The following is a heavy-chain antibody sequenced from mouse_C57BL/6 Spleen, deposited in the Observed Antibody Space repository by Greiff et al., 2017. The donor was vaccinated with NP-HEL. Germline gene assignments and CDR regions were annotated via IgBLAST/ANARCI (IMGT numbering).Heavy chain of an antibody. CDR2: INPSNGGT. CDR3: ASQDSSGYLAWFSY. CDR1: GYTFTSYW. V-gene: IGHV1-53*01. D-gene: IGHD3-2*02. J-gene: IGHJ3*01. Sequence: VQLQQSGTELVKPGASVKLSCKASGYTFTSYWMHWVKQRPGQGLEWIGNINPSNGGTNYNEKFKSKATLTVDKSSSTADMQLSSRTSEDSAVYYCASQDSSGYLAWFSYWGQGTLVTVSA.